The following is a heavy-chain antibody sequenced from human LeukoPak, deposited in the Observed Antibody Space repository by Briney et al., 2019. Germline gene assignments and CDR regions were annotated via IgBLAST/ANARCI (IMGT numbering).Heavy chain of an antibody. D-gene: IGHD6-6*01. Sequence: ASVKVSCKASGYTFTAYYIHWVRQAPGQGLEWMEWINPKNADTDYAQNFRGRVTMTRDTSISTVYMELSRLRSDDTAVYYCARDDGSSSVNALDIWGQGTMITVSS. CDR2: INPKNADT. J-gene: IGHJ3*02. V-gene: IGHV1-2*02. CDR1: GYTFTAYY. CDR3: ARDDGSSSVNALDI.